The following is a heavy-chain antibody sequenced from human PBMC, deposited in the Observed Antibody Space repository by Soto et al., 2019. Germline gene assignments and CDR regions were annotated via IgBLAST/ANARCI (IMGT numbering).Heavy chain of an antibody. CDR2: ISSSSYI. D-gene: IGHD4-17*01. J-gene: IGHJ6*04. CDR1: GFTFSSYS. V-gene: IGHV3-21*01. CDR3: AREDMTTPMDV. Sequence: GGSLRLSCAASGFTFSSYSMNWVRQAPGKGLEWVSSISSSSYIYYADSVKGRFTISRDNAKNSLYLQMNSLRAEDTAVYYCAREDMTTPMDVWGKGTTVTVSS.